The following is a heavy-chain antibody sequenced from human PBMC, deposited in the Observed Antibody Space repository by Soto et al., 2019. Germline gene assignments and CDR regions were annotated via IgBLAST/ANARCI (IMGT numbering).Heavy chain of an antibody. V-gene: IGHV4-28*01. Sequence: PSETLSLTCAVSGYSISSSNWWGWIRQPPGKGLEWIGYIYYSGTPYYNPSLKSRVTMSVDTSKNQFSLKLTSVTAVDTAVYYCARREIEGPIDYWGQGTLVTVS. D-gene: IGHD1-26*01. CDR1: GYSISSSNW. CDR2: IYYSGTP. CDR3: ARREIEGPIDY. J-gene: IGHJ4*02.